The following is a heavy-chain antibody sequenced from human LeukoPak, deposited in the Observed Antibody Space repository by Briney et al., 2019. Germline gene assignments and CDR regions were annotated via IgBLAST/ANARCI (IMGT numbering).Heavy chain of an antibody. CDR1: GYSISSGYY. CDR3: ARDSSSSYSDALDI. Sequence: PSETLSLTCAVSGYSISSGYYWGWIRQPPGKGLEWIGSIYHSGSTYYNPSLKSRVTISVDTSKNQFSLKLSSVTAADTAVYYCARDSSSSYSDALDIWGQGTMVTVSS. J-gene: IGHJ3*02. V-gene: IGHV4-38-2*01. D-gene: IGHD6-13*01. CDR2: IYHSGST.